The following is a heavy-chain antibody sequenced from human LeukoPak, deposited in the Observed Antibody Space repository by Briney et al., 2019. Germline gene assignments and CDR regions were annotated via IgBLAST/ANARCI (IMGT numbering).Heavy chain of an antibody. V-gene: IGHV4-59*08. CDR2: MYYNGST. Sequence: SETLSLTCSVSGGSITNNYWTWIRQPPGKGLEWVGYMYYNGSTNYNPSLKSRVTISVDTSKIQFSLKLSSVTAADTAVYYCARTYYDILTGYYMPLDVWGQGTTVAVSS. CDR1: GGSITNNY. CDR3: ARTYYDILTGYYMPLDV. D-gene: IGHD3-9*01. J-gene: IGHJ6*02.